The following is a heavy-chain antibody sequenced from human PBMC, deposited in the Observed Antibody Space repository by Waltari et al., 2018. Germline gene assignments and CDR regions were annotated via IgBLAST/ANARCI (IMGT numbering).Heavy chain of an antibody. J-gene: IGHJ5*02. CDR1: GYSLTSYA. V-gene: IGHV7-4-1*02. CDR2: INTNSGNP. Sequence: QVELVQSGPELKKPGASVKVSCRASGYSLTSYAINWVRQAPGRGFELMGWINTNSGNPTYVQGFTGRFVFSLDTSVSTAFLQINSLEAEDTAVYYCAREVVPAATIVVNWFDPWGQGTLVTVSS. D-gene: IGHD2-2*01. CDR3: AREVVPAATIVVNWFDP.